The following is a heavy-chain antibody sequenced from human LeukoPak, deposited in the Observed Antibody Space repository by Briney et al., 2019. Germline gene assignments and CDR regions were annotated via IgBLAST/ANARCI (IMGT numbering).Heavy chain of an antibody. J-gene: IGHJ4*02. Sequence: GASVKVSCKASEYTFTGYFIHWVRQAPGQGLQWMGGINPNSGGTNYAQKFQGRVTMTRDTSISTVYMELNRLRSDDTAVYYCALTGSYHGRWGQGTLVAVSS. V-gene: IGHV1-2*02. CDR3: ALTGSYHGR. D-gene: IGHD3-16*02. CDR1: EYTFTGYF. CDR2: INPNSGGT.